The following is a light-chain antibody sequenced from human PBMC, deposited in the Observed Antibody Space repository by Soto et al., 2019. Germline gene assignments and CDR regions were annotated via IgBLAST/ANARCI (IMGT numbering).Light chain of an antibody. Sequence: DIVMTQSPDSLAVSLGERATINCKSSQSGLYSSNNKNYLAWYQQKPGQPPKLLIYWASTRESGVPDRFSGSGSGTDFTLTISSLQAEDVAVYYCQQYYSTPQNTFGQGTKLEIK. CDR3: QQYYSTPQNT. CDR2: WAS. CDR1: QSGLYSSNNKNY. V-gene: IGKV4-1*01. J-gene: IGKJ2*01.